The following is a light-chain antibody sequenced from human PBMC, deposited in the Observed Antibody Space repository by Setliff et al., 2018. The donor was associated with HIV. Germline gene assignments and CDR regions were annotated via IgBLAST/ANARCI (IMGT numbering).Light chain of an antibody. CDR3: QSYDSNLSVV. Sequence: QSVLTQPRSVSGSLGQSVTISCTGTSSDVGGYNYVSWYQQHPGKAPKLMIHDVSKRPSGVPDRFSASKSGNTASLTISGLQAEDEADYYCQSYDSNLSVVFGGGTKVTVL. CDR1: SSDVGGYNY. CDR2: DVS. J-gene: IGLJ2*01. V-gene: IGLV2-11*01.